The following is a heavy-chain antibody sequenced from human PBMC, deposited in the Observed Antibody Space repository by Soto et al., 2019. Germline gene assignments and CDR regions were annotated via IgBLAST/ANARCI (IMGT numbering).Heavy chain of an antibody. Sequence: GGSLRLSCAVSGFTVSTYAMSWVRQAPGKGLEWVSTIGGSTISTYYTDAVKGRFTISRDNPKNTLYLQMNSLRAEDTAVYYCAGGRSIDYCGQGTLVTVSS. CDR3: AGGRSIDY. CDR2: IGGSTIST. CDR1: GFTVSTYA. V-gene: IGHV3-23*01. J-gene: IGHJ4*02.